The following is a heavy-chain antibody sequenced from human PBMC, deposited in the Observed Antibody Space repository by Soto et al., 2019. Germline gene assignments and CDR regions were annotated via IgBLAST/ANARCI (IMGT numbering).Heavy chain of an antibody. D-gene: IGHD6-13*01. Sequence: GGSLRLSCAASGFTFDDYAMHWVRQAPGKGLEWVSGISWNSGSIGYADSVKGRFTISRDNAKNSLYLQMNSLRAEDTALYYCAKDGIAAAVTRGAFDIWGQGTMVTVSS. CDR2: ISWNSGSI. J-gene: IGHJ3*02. CDR1: GFTFDDYA. CDR3: AKDGIAAAVTRGAFDI. V-gene: IGHV3-9*01.